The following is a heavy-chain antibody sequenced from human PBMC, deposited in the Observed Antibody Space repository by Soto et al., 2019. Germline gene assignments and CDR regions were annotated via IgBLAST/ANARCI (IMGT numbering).Heavy chain of an antibody. Sequence: EAAVKVSCKVSGYTLTELSMHWVRQAPGKGLEWMGGFDPEDGETIYAQKFQGRVTMTEDTSTDTAYMELSSLRSEDTAVYYCATMMTAGATVTTYYFDYWGQGTLVTVSS. CDR2: FDPEDGET. CDR1: GYTLTELS. CDR3: ATMMTAGATVTTYYFDY. V-gene: IGHV1-24*01. D-gene: IGHD4-17*01. J-gene: IGHJ4*02.